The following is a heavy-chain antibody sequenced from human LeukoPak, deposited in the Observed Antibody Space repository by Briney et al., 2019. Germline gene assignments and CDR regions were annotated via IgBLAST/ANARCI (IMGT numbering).Heavy chain of an antibody. CDR3: ASGFLRRQPLDY. J-gene: IGHJ4*02. D-gene: IGHD3-10*01. CDR2: ISSSGSTI. Sequence: GGSLRLSCAASGFTFSDYYMGWIRQAPGKGLEWGSYISSSGSTIYYADSVKGRSTISRHNAKNSPSLQWNSLRAQATAGIYCASGFLRRQPLDYWGQGTLVTVSS. CDR1: GFTFSDYY. V-gene: IGHV3-11*01.